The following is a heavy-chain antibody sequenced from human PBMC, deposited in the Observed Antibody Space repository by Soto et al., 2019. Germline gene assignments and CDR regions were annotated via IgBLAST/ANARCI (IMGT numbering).Heavy chain of an antibody. CDR3: AKGSTFHQGFDC. D-gene: IGHD3-16*01. V-gene: IGHV3-23*01. J-gene: IGHJ4*02. Sequence: GGSLRLSCAASGFTFSKYPMTWVRQTPGRGLEWVSAISNSGTDAYYADSVKGRFTISRDNSENTLYLQINAVRAEDTAVYYCAKGSTFHQGFDCWGEGTLVTVSS. CDR2: ISNSGTDA. CDR1: GFTFSKYP.